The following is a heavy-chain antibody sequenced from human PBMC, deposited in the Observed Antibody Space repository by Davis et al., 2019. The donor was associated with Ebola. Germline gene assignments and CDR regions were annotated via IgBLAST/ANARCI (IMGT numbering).Heavy chain of an antibody. CDR1: GYTFTSYY. D-gene: IGHD3-10*01. V-gene: IGHV1-69*13. Sequence: SVKVSCKASGYTFTSYYMHWVRQAPGQGLEWMGGIIPIFGTANYAQKFQGRVTITADESTGTAYMELSSLRSEDTAVYYCARVGAGWFDPWGQGTLVTVSS. CDR3: ARVGAGWFDP. J-gene: IGHJ5*02. CDR2: IIPIFGTA.